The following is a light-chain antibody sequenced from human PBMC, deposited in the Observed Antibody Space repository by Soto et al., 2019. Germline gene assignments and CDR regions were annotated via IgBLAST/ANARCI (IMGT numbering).Light chain of an antibody. CDR3: HHYTRA. Sequence: DIKMTQSPSSLSASVGDRVTITCRASQSISTWLAWYQQKPGKAPKLLIFDASTLESGVPSRFSGSASGTEFTLTITSMQPDDFATYYCHHYTRAFGQGTKVEIK. J-gene: IGKJ1*01. CDR1: QSISTW. V-gene: IGKV1-5*01. CDR2: DAS.